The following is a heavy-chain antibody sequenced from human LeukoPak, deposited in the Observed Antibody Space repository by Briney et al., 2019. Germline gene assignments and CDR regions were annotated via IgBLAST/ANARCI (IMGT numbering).Heavy chain of an antibody. CDR1: GYTFTGHY. V-gene: IGHV1-2*02. Sequence: EASVKVSCKASGYTFTGHYMHWVRQAPGQGLEWMGWINPNSGGTHYEQKFQGRVTMTRDTSISTAYMELSRLRSDDTAVYYCARYFMSGPEHNWFDPWGQGTLVTVSS. J-gene: IGHJ5*02. D-gene: IGHD1-14*01. CDR3: ARYFMSGPEHNWFDP. CDR2: INPNSGGT.